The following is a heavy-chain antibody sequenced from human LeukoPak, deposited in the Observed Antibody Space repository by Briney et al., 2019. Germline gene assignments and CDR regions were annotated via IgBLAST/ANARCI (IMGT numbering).Heavy chain of an antibody. Sequence: PSETLSLTCTVSGYSISSGYYWGWIRPPPGKGLEWIGSIYHSGSTYYNPSLKSRVTISVDTSKNQFSLKLSSVTAADTALYYCARVYSGSYSWPPHYYYYYMDVWGKGTTVTVSS. CDR1: GYSISSGYY. CDR3: ARVYSGSYSWPPHYYYYYMDV. V-gene: IGHV4-38-2*02. J-gene: IGHJ6*03. CDR2: IYHSGST. D-gene: IGHD1-26*01.